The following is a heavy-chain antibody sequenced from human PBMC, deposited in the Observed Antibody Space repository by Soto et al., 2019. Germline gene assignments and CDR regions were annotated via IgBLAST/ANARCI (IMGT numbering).Heavy chain of an antibody. Sequence: EVQLVESGGGLVQPGRSLRLSCAASGFTFDDYAMHWVRQAPGKGLEWGSGISWNSGSIGYADSVKGRFTISRDNAKNSLYLQMNSLRAEDTALYYCAKGIAAAGSTFDYWGQGTLVTVSS. D-gene: IGHD6-13*01. J-gene: IGHJ4*02. V-gene: IGHV3-9*01. CDR1: GFTFDDYA. CDR3: AKGIAAAGSTFDY. CDR2: ISWNSGSI.